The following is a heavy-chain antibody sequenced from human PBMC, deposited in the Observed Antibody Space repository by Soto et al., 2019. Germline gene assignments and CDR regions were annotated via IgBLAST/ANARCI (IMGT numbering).Heavy chain of an antibody. V-gene: IGHV4-34*01. CDR1: GGSFSGYY. J-gene: IGHJ4*02. CDR3: ATGGLVTYFDY. CDR2: INHSGST. Sequence: NPSETLSLTCAVYGGSFSGYYWSWIRQPPGKGLEWIGEINHSGSTNYNPSLKSRVTISVDTSKNQFSLKLSSVTAADTAVYYCATGGLVTYFDYWGQGTLVTVSA. D-gene: IGHD2-21*02.